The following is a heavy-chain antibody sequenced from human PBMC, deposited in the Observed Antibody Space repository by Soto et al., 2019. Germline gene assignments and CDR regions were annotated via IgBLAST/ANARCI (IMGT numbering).Heavy chain of an antibody. CDR3: ATVLYGSSSLYYWFDP. CDR1: GYTLTELS. Sequence: ASVKVSCKVSGYTLTELSIHWVRQAPGKGLEWMGGFDPEDGETIYAQKFQGRVTMTEDTSTDTAYMELSSLRSEDTAVYYCATVLYGSSSLYYWFDPWSQGTLVTVSS. CDR2: FDPEDGET. J-gene: IGHJ5*02. V-gene: IGHV1-24*01. D-gene: IGHD6-13*01.